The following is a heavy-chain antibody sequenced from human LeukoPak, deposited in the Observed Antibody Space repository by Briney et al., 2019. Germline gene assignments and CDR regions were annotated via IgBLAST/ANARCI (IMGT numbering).Heavy chain of an antibody. J-gene: IGHJ4*02. CDR2: IIPIFGTA. V-gene: IGHV1-69*05. D-gene: IGHD3-10*01. CDR3: ARSHYYGSVDF. CDR1: GGTFSSYA. Sequence: ASVKVSCKASGGTFSSYAISWVRQAPGQGLEWMGRIIPIFGTANYAQKFQGRVTITTDESTSTAYMELSSLRSEDTAVYYCARSHYYGSVDFWGQRTLVTVSS.